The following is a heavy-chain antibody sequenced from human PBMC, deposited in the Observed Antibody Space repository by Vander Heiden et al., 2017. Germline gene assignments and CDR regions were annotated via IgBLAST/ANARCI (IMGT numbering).Heavy chain of an antibody. CDR1: GRSFSGYY. D-gene: IGHD2-2*03. Sequence: QVQLQQWGAGLLKPSETLSLTCAVYGRSFSGYYWSWIRQPPGKGLEWIGEINHSGSTNSNPSLKRRVTISVDTPKNQFSLKLSSVPAAETAVYYCARGRVGSRIPAFYFDYWGHVSLVTVSS. CDR3: ARGRVGSRIPAFYFDY. J-gene: IGHJ4*01. V-gene: IGHV4-34*01. CDR2: INHSGST.